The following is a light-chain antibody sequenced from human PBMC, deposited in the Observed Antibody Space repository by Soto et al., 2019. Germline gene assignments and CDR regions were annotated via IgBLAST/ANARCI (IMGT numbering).Light chain of an antibody. CDR2: DVS. V-gene: IGLV2-14*03. J-gene: IGLJ2*01. CDR1: SSDVGGYIY. CDR3: SSYASSTTLV. Sequence: QSALTQSASVSGSPGQSITISCTGTSSDVGGYIYVSWYQQHSGKAPKLMIYDVSNRPSGVSNRFSGSKSGNTASLTISGLQAEDEADYYCSSYASSTTLVFGGGTKVTVL.